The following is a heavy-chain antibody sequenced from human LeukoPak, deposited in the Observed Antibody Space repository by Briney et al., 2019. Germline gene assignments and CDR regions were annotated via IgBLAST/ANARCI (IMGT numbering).Heavy chain of an antibody. J-gene: IGHJ5*02. V-gene: IGHV1-18*01. CDR1: VYTFTTYS. Sequence: ASVKVSCKTSVYTFTTYSIIWVRQAPGQGLEWVGWISPSNGHTNYAQKLQDRVTMTTYTSTSTVYIELRSLRSDDTAVYYCAAYDFWSGYPLDPWGQGTLVTVSS. D-gene: IGHD3-3*01. CDR3: AAYDFWSGYPLDP. CDR2: ISPSNGHT.